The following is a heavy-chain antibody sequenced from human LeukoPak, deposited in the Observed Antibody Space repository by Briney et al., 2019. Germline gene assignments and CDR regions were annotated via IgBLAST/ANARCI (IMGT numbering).Heavy chain of an antibody. V-gene: IGHV1-69*06. CDR3: ARGPTIAAVFDY. CDR2: IIPIFGTA. D-gene: IGHD6-13*01. CDR1: GGTFSSYA. Sequence: SVKVSCKASGGTFSSYATSWVRQAPGQGLEWMGGIIPIFGTANYAQKFQGRVTITADKSTSTAYMELSSLRSEDTAVYYCARGPTIAAVFDYWGQGTLVTVSS. J-gene: IGHJ4*02.